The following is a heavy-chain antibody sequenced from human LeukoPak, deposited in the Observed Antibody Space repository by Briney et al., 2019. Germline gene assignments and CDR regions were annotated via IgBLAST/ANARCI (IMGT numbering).Heavy chain of an antibody. CDR3: ARHGRGVYSSGWYDYYYYYMDV. J-gene: IGHJ6*03. D-gene: IGHD6-19*01. CDR1: GGSFSGYY. CDR2: INHSGST. Sequence: SETLSLTCAVYGGSFSGYYWSWIRQPPGKGLEWIGEINHSGSTNYNPSLKSRVTISVDTSKNQFPLKLSSVTAADTAVYYCARHGRGVYSSGWYDYYYYYMDVWGKGTTVTVSS. V-gene: IGHV4-34*01.